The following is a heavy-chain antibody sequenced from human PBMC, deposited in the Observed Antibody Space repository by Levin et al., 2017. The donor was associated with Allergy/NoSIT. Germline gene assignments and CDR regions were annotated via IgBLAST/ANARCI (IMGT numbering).Heavy chain of an antibody. CDR1: EIPFSSFG. Sequence: GGSLRLSCAASEIPFSSFGMHWVRQAPGKGLEWLAIISFDGNQVDYADSVKGRFTISRDNSKNTLFLQMNRLRSEDTAVYYCAKLRHCKDITECFHRWGQGTQVTVSS. CDR2: ISFDGNQV. CDR3: AKLRHCKDITECFHR. V-gene: IGHV3-30*18. J-gene: IGHJ1*01. D-gene: IGHD3-10*01.